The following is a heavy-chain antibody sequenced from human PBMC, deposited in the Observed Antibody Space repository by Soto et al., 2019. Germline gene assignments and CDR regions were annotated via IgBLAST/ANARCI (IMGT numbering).Heavy chain of an antibody. CDR2: IKQDGSEK. Sequence: PGGSLSLSCAASGFTFSSYWMSWVRQAPGKGLEWVANIKQDGSEKYYVDSVKGRFTISRDNAKNSLYLQMNSLRAEDTAVYYCASYSYTSSSPNYRGQGTLVTVSS. J-gene: IGHJ4*02. D-gene: IGHD6-6*01. V-gene: IGHV3-7*05. CDR1: GFTFSSYW. CDR3: ASYSYTSSSPNY.